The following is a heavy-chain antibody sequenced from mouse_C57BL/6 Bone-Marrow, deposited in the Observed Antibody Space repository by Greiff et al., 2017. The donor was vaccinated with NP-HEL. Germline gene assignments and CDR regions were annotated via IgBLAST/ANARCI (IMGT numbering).Heavy chain of an antibody. CDR2: IRLKSDNYAT. Sequence: EVQLQESGGGLVQPGGSMKLSCVASGFTFSNYWMNWVRQSPEKGLEWVAQIRLKSDNYATHYAESVKGRFTISRDDSKSSVYLQMNNLRAEDTGIYYCTGKGYYGSSFLYYFDYWGQGTTLTVSS. CDR3: TGKGYYGSSFLYYFDY. D-gene: IGHD1-1*01. CDR1: GFTFSNYW. J-gene: IGHJ2*01. V-gene: IGHV6-3*01.